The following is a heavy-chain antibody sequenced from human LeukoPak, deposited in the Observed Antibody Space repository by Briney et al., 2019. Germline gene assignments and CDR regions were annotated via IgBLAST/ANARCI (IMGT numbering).Heavy chain of an antibody. Sequence: GASVKVSCKASGYTFTDYAMNWVRQAPGQGLDWMGWIHPNTGNPTYAQGFTGRFVFSLETSVGTTYLQISSLKAEDTAVYYCARAYQSLGGLSLPDHWGQGTLVTVSS. CDR1: GYTFTDYA. V-gene: IGHV7-4-1*02. J-gene: IGHJ5*02. CDR2: IHPNTGNP. CDR3: ARAYQSLGGLSLPDH. D-gene: IGHD3-16*02.